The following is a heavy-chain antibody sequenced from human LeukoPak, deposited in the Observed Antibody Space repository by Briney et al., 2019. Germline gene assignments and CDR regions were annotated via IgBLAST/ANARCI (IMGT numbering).Heavy chain of an antibody. J-gene: IGHJ4*02. V-gene: IGHV3-23*01. CDR3: ARDRVGAIPYYFDY. D-gene: IGHD1-26*01. Sequence: GGSLRLSCAASGFTFNSYAMTWVRQAPGKGLEWVSAISGSGGSTYYADSVEGRFTISRDNSKNTLYLQMNSLRAEDTAVYYCARDRVGAIPYYFDYWGQGTLVTVSS. CDR1: GFTFNSYA. CDR2: ISGSGGST.